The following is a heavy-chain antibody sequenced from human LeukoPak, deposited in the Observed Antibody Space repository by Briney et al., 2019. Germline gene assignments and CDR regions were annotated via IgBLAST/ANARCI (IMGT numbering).Heavy chain of an antibody. D-gene: IGHD3-10*01. J-gene: IGHJ5*02. Sequence: ASVKVSCKASGYSFTSYYMHWVRQAPGQGLEWMGWINPNSGGTNYAQKFQGRVTMTRDTSISTAYMELSSLRSDDTAVYYCARGSLTMVRGVTSNWFDPWGQGTLVTVSS. CDR1: GYSFTSYY. CDR2: INPNSGGT. CDR3: ARGSLTMVRGVTSNWFDP. V-gene: IGHV1-2*02.